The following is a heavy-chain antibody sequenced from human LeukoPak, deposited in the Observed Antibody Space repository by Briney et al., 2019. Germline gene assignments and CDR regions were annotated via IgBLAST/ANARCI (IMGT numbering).Heavy chain of an antibody. CDR3: AKDANYYDSSGYLIPFDY. CDR1: GFAFSRFA. J-gene: IGHJ4*02. D-gene: IGHD3-22*01. CDR2: ISGNGHQT. Sequence: GGSLRLSCSASGFAFSRFAMTWVRQLPGKGLDWVSSISGNGHQTYYGDSVKGRFSVSRDNSKNILYLQMDSLRADDSALYYCAKDANYYDSSGYLIPFDYWGQGTLVTASS. V-gene: IGHV3-23*01.